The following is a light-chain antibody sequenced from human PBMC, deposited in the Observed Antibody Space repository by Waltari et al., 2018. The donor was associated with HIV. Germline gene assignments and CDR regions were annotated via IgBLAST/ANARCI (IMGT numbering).Light chain of an antibody. V-gene: IGLV2-14*01. Sequence: QSALTQPASVSGSPGQSITISCTGTSSDVGSYNYVSWYQQHPDKAPKLMIYEVSNRHSGFSNRVSVSKSDNTASLTISGLQAEDEADYYCRSYRSKSTPRWVFGGGTKLTVL. CDR2: EVS. CDR3: RSYRSKSTPRWV. J-gene: IGLJ3*02. CDR1: SSDVGSYNY.